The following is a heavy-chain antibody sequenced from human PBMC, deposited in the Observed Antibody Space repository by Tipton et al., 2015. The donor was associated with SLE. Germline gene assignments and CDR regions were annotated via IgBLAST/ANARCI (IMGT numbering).Heavy chain of an antibody. D-gene: IGHD5-24*01. CDR1: GYSISSGYY. Sequence: TLSLTCDVSGYSISSGYYWGWVRQPPGKGLEWIGSVYHLGNTFFNPSLKSRVAISLDTSRNQFSLKLSSVTAADTALYYCARDSDGRRAFDLWGQGTLVTVSS. V-gene: IGHV4-38-2*02. CDR2: VYHLGNT. CDR3: ARDSDGRRAFDL. J-gene: IGHJ3*01.